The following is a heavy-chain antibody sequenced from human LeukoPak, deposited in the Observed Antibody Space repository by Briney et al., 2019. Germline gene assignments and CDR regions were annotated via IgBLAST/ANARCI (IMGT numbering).Heavy chain of an antibody. J-gene: IGHJ4*02. CDR3: ARAALGPTIFDY. CDR1: GYSISSGYY. CDR2: IYHTGRT. V-gene: IGHV4-38-2*02. Sequence: SETLSLTCTVSGYSISSGYYWGWIRQPPGKGLEWIGSIYHTGRTHYKPSLKRRVTILVDTSKNQLSLKLSSVTAADTAVYYCARAALGPTIFDYWGQGTLVTVSS. D-gene: IGHD7-27*01.